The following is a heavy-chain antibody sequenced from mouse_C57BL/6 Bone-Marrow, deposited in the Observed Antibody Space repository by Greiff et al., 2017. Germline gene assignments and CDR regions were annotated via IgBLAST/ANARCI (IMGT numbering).Heavy chain of an antibody. CDR1: GFNIKDDY. CDR2: IDPENGDT. Sequence: EVKLKESGAELVRPGASVKLSCTASGFNIKDDYMHWVKQRPEQGLEWIGWIDPENGDTEYASKFQGKATITADTSSNTAYLQLSSLTSEDTAVYYCTTDWDYWGQGTTLTVSS. V-gene: IGHV14-4*01. D-gene: IGHD4-1*01. J-gene: IGHJ2*01. CDR3: TTDWDY.